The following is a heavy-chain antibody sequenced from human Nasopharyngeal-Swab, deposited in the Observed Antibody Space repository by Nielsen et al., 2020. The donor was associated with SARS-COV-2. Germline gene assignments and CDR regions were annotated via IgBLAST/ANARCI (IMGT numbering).Heavy chain of an antibody. CDR3: ARGQYYYGSGSLNYYYYYMDV. CDR2: IIPIFGTA. CDR1: GGTFSSYA. J-gene: IGHJ6*03. V-gene: IGHV1-69*06. Sequence: SVKVSCKASGGTFSSYAISWVRQAPGQGLEWMGGIIPIFGTANFARKFQGRVTITADKSTSAAYMELSSLRSEDTAVYYCARGQYYYGSGSLNYYYYYMDVWGKGTTVTVSS. D-gene: IGHD3-10*01.